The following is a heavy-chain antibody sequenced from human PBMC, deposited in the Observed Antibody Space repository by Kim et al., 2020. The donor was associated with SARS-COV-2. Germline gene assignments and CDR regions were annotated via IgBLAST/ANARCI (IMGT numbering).Heavy chain of an antibody. D-gene: IGHD3-10*01. Sequence: SETLSLTCAVYGGSFSGYYWSWIRQPPVKGLEWIGEINHSGRTNYNPSLKSRVTISVDTSKNQFSLKLTSVTAADTAVYYCARRLSNTSGWGSHYCDLWGQGTLVTVSS. V-gene: IGHV4-34*01. CDR2: INHSGRT. J-gene: IGHJ4*02. CDR1: GGSFSGYY. CDR3: ARRLSNTSGWGSHYCDL.